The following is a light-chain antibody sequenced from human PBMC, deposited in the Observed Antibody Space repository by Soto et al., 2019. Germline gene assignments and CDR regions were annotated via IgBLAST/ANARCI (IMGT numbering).Light chain of an antibody. CDR1: QSVSSSY. V-gene: IGKV3-20*01. Sequence: EIVLTQSPGTLSLCPGKRATLSCRASQSVSSSYLAWYQQKPGQAPRPLIYGASSRAIGIPDRFSGSGSGTDFTLTISRLEPEDFAVYYCQQYGSSPWTFGQGTKVEIK. J-gene: IGKJ1*01. CDR3: QQYGSSPWT. CDR2: GAS.